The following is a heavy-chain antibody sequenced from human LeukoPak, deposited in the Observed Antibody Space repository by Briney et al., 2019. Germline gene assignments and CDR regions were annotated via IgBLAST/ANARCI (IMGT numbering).Heavy chain of an antibody. Sequence: SETLSLTCTVSGGSISSGGYYWSWTRQHPGKGLEWIGYIFYSGSTHYNPSLKSRVTISVDTSKNQFSLKLSSVTAADTAVYFCARSVVPAAIYDWYFDLWGRGTLVAVSS. CDR3: ARSVVPAAIYDWYFDL. J-gene: IGHJ2*01. CDR2: IFYSGST. CDR1: GGSISSGGYY. V-gene: IGHV4-31*03. D-gene: IGHD2-2*01.